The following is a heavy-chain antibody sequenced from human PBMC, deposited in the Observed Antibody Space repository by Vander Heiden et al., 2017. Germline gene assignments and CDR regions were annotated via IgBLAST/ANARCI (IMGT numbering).Heavy chain of an antibody. CDR3: ARPTAGY. V-gene: IGHV4-39*01. Sequence: QLQLQESGPGLVKSSETLSLTCSVSGGSISSSSHFWGWIRQSPGKGLEWIGSMFYTGRTYYNPSLQSRVTISVDMSKNQFSLRLTSVTAADTGVDDCARPTAGYWGQGTRVPVS. CDR2: MFYTGRT. CDR1: GGSISSSSHF. J-gene: IGHJ4*02.